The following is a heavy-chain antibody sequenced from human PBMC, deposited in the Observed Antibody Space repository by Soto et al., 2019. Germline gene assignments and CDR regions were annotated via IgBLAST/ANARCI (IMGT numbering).Heavy chain of an antibody. Sequence: GGSLRLSCAASGFTFSSYSMNWVRQAPGKGLEWVSSISSSSSYIYYADSVKGRFTISRDNAKNSLYLQMNSLRAEDTAVYYCARDQYYDFWSGPMGVMDVWGQGTTVTVSS. CDR1: GFTFSSYS. V-gene: IGHV3-21*01. J-gene: IGHJ6*02. CDR2: ISSSSSYI. CDR3: ARDQYYDFWSGPMGVMDV. D-gene: IGHD3-3*01.